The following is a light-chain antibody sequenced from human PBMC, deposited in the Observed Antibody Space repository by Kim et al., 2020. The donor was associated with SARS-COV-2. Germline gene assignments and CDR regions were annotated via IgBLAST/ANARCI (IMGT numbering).Light chain of an antibody. CDR3: QQLISYPLT. V-gene: IGKV1-9*01. CDR1: QDISSY. J-gene: IGKJ4*01. CDR2: AAS. Sequence: ASIGDRVSITCRASQDISSYLAWYQQKPGKAPKLLISAASTLQSGVPSRFSGSGSGTEFTLTINSLQPEDSATYYCQQLISYPLTFGGGTKVDIK.